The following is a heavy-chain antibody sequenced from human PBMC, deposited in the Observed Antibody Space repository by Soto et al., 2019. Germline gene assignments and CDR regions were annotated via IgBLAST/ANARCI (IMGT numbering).Heavy chain of an antibody. CDR3: ARADSGYAHGYYYYGMAV. D-gene: IGHD5-12*01. J-gene: IGHJ6*02. V-gene: IGHV3-48*01. CDR2: ISSSSSTI. CDR1: GFTFSSYS. Sequence: EVQLVESGGGLVQPGGSLRLSCAASGFTFSSYSMNWVRQAPGKGLEWVSYISSSSSTIYYADSVKGRFTISRDNAKNSLYRQMSSLRAEDTAVYYCARADSGYAHGYYYYGMAVWGQGTTVTVSS.